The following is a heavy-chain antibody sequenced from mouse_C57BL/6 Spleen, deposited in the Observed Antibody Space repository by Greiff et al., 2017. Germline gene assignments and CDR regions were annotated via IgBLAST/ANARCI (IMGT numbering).Heavy chain of an antibody. CDR3: ARKNLYDYDEAFYYAMDY. CDR1: GFSLTSYG. V-gene: IGHV2-2*01. CDR2: IWSGGST. D-gene: IGHD2-4*01. J-gene: IGHJ4*01. Sequence: VKLMESGPGLVQPSQSLSITCTVSGFSLTSYGVHWVRQSPGKGLEWLGVIWSGGSTDYNAAFISRLSISKDNSKSQVFFKMNSLQADDTAIYYCARKNLYDYDEAFYYAMDYWGQGTSVTVSS.